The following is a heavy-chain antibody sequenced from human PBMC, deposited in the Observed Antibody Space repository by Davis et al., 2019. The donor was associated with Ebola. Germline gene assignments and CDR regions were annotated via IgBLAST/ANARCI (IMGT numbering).Heavy chain of an antibody. D-gene: IGHD2-2*02. Sequence: PGGSLRLSCAASGFTFSGSAMHWVRQASGKGLEWVGRIRSKANSYATAYAASVKGRFTISRDDSKNTAYLQMNSLKTEDTAVYYCTSGCSSTSCYIAYWGQGTLVTVSS. V-gene: IGHV3-73*01. CDR2: IRSKANSYAT. J-gene: IGHJ4*02. CDR3: TSGCSSTSCYIAY. CDR1: GFTFSGSA.